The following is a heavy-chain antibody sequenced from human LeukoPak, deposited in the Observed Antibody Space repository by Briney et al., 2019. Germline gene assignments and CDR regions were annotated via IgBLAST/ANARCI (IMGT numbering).Heavy chain of an antibody. Sequence: PGTSLRLSCEASGFTFSHFAMHWVRQAPGKGLDWVAVIWSDATNQYYADSVKGRFTISRDDFRKTVTLQMDVLRVDDTAVYYCVKDAQRGFDDSNSLEHWGQGSLVTVSS. V-gene: IGHV3-33*06. CDR3: VKDAQRGFDDSNSLEH. J-gene: IGHJ5*02. CDR1: GFTFSHFA. D-gene: IGHD4-11*01. CDR2: IWSDATNQ.